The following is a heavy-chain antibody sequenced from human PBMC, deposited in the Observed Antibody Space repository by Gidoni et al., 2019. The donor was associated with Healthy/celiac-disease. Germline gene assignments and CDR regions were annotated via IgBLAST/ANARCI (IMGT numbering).Heavy chain of an antibody. V-gene: IGHV3-23*01. J-gene: IGHJ2*01. CDR1: GFTFSSYA. Sequence: EVQLLESGGGLVQPGGSPGLSCAASGFTFSSYAMSWVRQAPGKGLEWVTAISGSGGSTYYADSVKGRFTISRDNSKNTLYLQMNSLRAEDTAVYYCAKDKSGDYPFDLWGRGTLVTVSS. D-gene: IGHD4-17*01. CDR2: ISGSGGST. CDR3: AKDKSGDYPFDL.